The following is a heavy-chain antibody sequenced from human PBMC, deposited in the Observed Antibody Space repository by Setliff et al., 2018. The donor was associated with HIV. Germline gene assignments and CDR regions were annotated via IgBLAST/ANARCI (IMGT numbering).Heavy chain of an antibody. D-gene: IGHD6-13*01. J-gene: IGHJ5*02. CDR2: ISSNSGEI. CDR1: GFTFSGHS. V-gene: IGHV3-21*06. CDR3: ARDLPGMAP. Sequence: GGSLRLSCAASGFTFSGHSMNWVRQAPGKGLEWVSSISSNSGEIFYAESLKGRFTISRDNPKNSLYLQMNSLRAEDSAVYYCARDLPGMAPWGQGTLVTVSS.